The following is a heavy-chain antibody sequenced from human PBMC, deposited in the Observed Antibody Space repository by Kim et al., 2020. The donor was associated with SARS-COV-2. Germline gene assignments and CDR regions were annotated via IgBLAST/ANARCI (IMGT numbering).Heavy chain of an antibody. J-gene: IGHJ3*02. V-gene: IGHV4-4*02. D-gene: IGHD3-10*01. CDR3: ARDRRSSSSFAFDI. Sequence: TPSLKSRVTISVDKSKNQFSLKLSSVTAADTAVYYCARDRRSSSSFAFDIWGQGTMVTVSS.